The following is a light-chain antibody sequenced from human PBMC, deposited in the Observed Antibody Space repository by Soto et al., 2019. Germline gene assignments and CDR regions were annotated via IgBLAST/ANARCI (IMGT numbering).Light chain of an antibody. CDR3: QQSYTTPRT. V-gene: IGKV1-39*01. CDR1: QSISTY. CDR2: AAS. J-gene: IGKJ1*01. Sequence: DIYMTQSPSSLSASVGDRVTITCRASQSISTYLNWYQQKSGLAPKLLIYAASSLQSGVPSTFSGSGSGTDFTLTISSLQPEDFATYYCQQSYTTPRTFSQGTKVDIK.